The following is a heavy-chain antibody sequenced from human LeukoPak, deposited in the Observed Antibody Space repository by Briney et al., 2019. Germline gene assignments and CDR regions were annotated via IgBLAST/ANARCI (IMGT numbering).Heavy chain of an antibody. V-gene: IGHV3-74*01. J-gene: IGHJ3*02. D-gene: IGHD2-2*01. CDR2: INSDGSST. Sequence: GGSLRLSCAASGFTFSSYWMHWVRQAPGKGLVWVSRINSDGSSTSYADSVKGRFTISRDNAENTLYLQMNSLRAEDTAVYYCARDIWGYCSSTSCYEGAFDIWGQGTMVTVSS. CDR1: GFTFSSYW. CDR3: ARDIWGYCSSTSCYEGAFDI.